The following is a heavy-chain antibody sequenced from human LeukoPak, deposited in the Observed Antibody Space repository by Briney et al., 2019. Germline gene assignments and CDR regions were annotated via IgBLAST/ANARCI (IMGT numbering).Heavy chain of an antibody. J-gene: IGHJ4*02. CDR3: ARDYGGRYSYGSYFDY. CDR1: GFTFSSYS. D-gene: IGHD5-18*01. CDR2: ISSSSSYI. Sequence: AGGSLRLSCAASGFTFSSYSMNWVRQGPGKGLEWVSSISSSSSYIYYADSVKGRFTISRDNAKNSLYLQMNSLRAEDTAVYYCARDYGGRYSYGSYFDYWGQGTLVTVSS. V-gene: IGHV3-21*01.